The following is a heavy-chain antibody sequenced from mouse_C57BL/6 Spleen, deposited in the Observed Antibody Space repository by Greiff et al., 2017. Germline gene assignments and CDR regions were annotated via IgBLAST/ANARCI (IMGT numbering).Heavy chain of an antibody. J-gene: IGHJ4*01. Sequence: QVQLQQPGTELVKPGASVKLSCKASGYTFTSYWMHWVKQRPGQGLEWIGNINPSNGGTNYNEKFKSKATLTVDTSSSTAYMQLSSLTSEDSAVYYCARSGGNYYYAMDYWGQGTSVTVSS. CDR1: GYTFTSYW. CDR2: INPSNGGT. V-gene: IGHV1-53*01. CDR3: ARSGGNYYYAMDY. D-gene: IGHD2-1*01.